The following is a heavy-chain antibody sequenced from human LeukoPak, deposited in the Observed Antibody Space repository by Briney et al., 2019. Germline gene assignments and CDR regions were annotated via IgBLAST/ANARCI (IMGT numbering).Heavy chain of an antibody. J-gene: IGHJ5*01. CDR2: ISGSGGST. V-gene: IGHV3-23*01. CDR1: GFTFSSYG. CDR3: AKDRHAPGRYCSSTTCFPFDS. D-gene: IGHD2-2*01. Sequence: GGSLRLSCAASGFTFSSYGMSWVRQAPGKGLEWVSAISGSGGSTYYADSVKGRFTISRDNSKSTLYLQMNSLRAEDTAVYYCAKDRHAPGRYCSSTTCFPFDSWGQGTLVTVSS.